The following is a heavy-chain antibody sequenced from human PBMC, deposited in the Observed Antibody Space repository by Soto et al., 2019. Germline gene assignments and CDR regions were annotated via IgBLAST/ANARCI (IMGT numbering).Heavy chain of an antibody. V-gene: IGHV3-11*05. J-gene: IGHJ4*02. CDR1: GFTFSDYY. CDR3: ARTRRAAAGTAY. Sequence: QVQLVESGGGLVKPGGSLRLSCAASGFTFSDYYMSWIRQAPGKGLEWVSYISSSSSYTNYADSVKGRFTISRDNAKNSLYLQMNSLRAEDTAVYYCARTRRAAAGTAYWGQGTLVTVSS. D-gene: IGHD6-13*01. CDR2: ISSSSSYT.